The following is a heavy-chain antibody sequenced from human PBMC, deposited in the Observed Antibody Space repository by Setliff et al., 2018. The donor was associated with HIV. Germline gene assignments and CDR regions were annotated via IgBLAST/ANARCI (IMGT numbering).Heavy chain of an antibody. Sequence: ASVKVSCKASGYTFIGDYMHWVRQAPGQGLEWMGWINPNSGGTNFAQKFQGRVTMTRDTSISTAYMELSRLRSDDTAVCYCARGGLATGAFDIWGQGTMVTVSS. CDR2: INPNSGGT. V-gene: IGHV1-2*02. CDR3: ARGGLATGAFDI. D-gene: IGHD5-12*01. CDR1: GYTFIGDY. J-gene: IGHJ3*02.